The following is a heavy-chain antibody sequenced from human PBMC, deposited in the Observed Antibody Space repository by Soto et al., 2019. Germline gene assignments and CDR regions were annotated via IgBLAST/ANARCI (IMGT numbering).Heavy chain of an antibody. CDR3: TPLASGHYGYDF. Sequence: DVQLVESGGDLVKPGGSLRLSCAASGFAFSDASMSWVRQAPGKGLEWVGRIKTTSSGGTTDYAAPVKGRFTISRDDSKNTVYLQMDSLKAEDTAVYSCTPLASGHYGYDFWGQGTLVTVSS. V-gene: IGHV3-15*01. J-gene: IGHJ4*02. CDR2: IKTTSSGGTT. CDR1: GFAFSDAS. D-gene: IGHD3-3*01.